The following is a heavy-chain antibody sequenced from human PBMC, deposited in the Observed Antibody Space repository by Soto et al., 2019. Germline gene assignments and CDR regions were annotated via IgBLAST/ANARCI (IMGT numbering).Heavy chain of an antibody. J-gene: IGHJ5*02. CDR2: IHNSGTT. D-gene: IGHD3-16*02. CDR3: ARGVNFGGVIAPRFDP. V-gene: IGHV4-31*03. CDR1: GGSISSGDYY. Sequence: QVQLQESGPGLVKPSQTLSLICTVSGGSISSGDYYWSWIRQHPGKDLEWIGYIHNSGTTYYIPPLKSGVTMSVDTSKNQLAQKVTSVTEADTAVYYWARGVNFGGVIAPRFDPWGQGTLVTVSS.